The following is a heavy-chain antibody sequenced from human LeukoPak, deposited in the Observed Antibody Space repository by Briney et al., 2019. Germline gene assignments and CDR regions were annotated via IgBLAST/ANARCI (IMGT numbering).Heavy chain of an antibody. CDR3: AKGSGEWRLWYYIDY. CDR2: ISGSGGST. D-gene: IGHD5-18*01. Sequence: PGGSLRLSCAVSGFTFSSYAMSWVRQAPGKGLEWVSAISGSGGSTYYADSVKGRFTISRDNSKNTLYLQMNSLRAEDTAVYYCAKGSGEWRLWYYIDYWGQGTLVTVSS. J-gene: IGHJ4*02. CDR1: GFTFSSYA. V-gene: IGHV3-23*01.